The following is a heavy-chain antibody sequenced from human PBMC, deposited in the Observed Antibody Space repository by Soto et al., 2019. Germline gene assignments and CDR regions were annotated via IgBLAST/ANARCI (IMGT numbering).Heavy chain of an antibody. CDR1: GFTFSSYA. Sequence: PXVSLRLSCAASGFTFSSYAMHWVRQAPGKGLEWVAVISYDGSNKYYADSVKGRFTISRDNSKNTLYLQMNSLRAEDTAVYYCARMTGEYSGYDEGYYYGMDVWGQGTTVTVSS. CDR2: ISYDGSNK. CDR3: ARMTGEYSGYDEGYYYGMDV. D-gene: IGHD5-12*01. V-gene: IGHV3-30-3*01. J-gene: IGHJ6*02.